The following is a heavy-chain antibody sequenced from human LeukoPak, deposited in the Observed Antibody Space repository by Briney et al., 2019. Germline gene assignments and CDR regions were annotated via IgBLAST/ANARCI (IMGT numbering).Heavy chain of an antibody. D-gene: IGHD3-22*01. V-gene: IGHV4-59*11. J-gene: IGHJ3*02. CDR1: GGSISSHY. CDR3: ARDMRIWDYDSNRSLDAFDI. CDR2: IYYSGST. Sequence: SETLSLTCTVAGGSISSHYWSWIRQPPGKGLEWIGYIYYSGSTNYNPSLKRRVTISVDTSKNQFSLKLSSVTAADTAVYYCARDMRIWDYDSNRSLDAFDIWGQGTMVTVSS.